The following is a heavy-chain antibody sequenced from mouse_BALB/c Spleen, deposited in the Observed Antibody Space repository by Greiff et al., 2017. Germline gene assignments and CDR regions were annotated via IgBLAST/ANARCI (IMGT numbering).Heavy chain of an antibody. CDR2: IYPYNGGT. J-gene: IGHJ3*01. CDR3: ARGMITTLRWFAY. Sequence: VQLQQSGPELVKPGASVKISCKASGYTFTDYNMHWVKQSHGKSLEWIGYIYPYNGGTGYNQKFKSKATLTVDNSSSTAYMELRSLTSEDSAVYYCARGMITTLRWFAYWGQGTLVTVAA. V-gene: IGHV1S29*02. D-gene: IGHD2-4*01. CDR1: GYTFTDYN.